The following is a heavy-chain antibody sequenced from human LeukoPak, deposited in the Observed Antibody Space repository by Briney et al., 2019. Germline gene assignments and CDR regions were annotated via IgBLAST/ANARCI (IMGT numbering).Heavy chain of an antibody. J-gene: IGHJ6*03. Sequence: PSETLSLTCTVSGGSISSHYWSWIRQPPGKGLEWIGYIYYSGSTNYNPSLKSRVTISVDTSKNQFSLKLSSVTAADTAVYYCARDHRGSYWLGYYYYMDVWGKGTTVTVSS. V-gene: IGHV4-59*11. D-gene: IGHD1-26*01. CDR2: IYYSGST. CDR1: GGSISSHY. CDR3: ARDHRGSYWLGYYYYMDV.